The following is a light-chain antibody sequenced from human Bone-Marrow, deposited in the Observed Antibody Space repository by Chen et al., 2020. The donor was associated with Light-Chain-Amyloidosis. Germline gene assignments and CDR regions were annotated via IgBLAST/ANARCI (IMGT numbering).Light chain of an antibody. Sequence: SYVLTQPSSVSVAPGQTATIACGGNNIGSTSVHWYQQTPGQAPLLVVYDDSDRPSWIPERLSGSNSGNTATLTISRVVAGDEADYYCQVWDRSSDRPVFGGGTKLTVL. CDR2: DDS. CDR3: QVWDRSSDRPV. J-gene: IGLJ3*02. CDR1: NIGSTS. V-gene: IGLV3-21*02.